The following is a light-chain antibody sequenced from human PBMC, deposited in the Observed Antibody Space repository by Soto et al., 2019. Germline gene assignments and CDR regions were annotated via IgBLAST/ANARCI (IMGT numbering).Light chain of an antibody. CDR2: DAS. Sequence: EIVMTQSPATLSVSPGERATLSCRASQSVSTNLAWYQQKPGQAPRLLIYDASTRATGIPARFSGSGSGTEFTLTINSLQSEDFAVYYCQQYNNLPPMYTFGQGTKLDIK. J-gene: IGKJ2*01. CDR1: QSVSTN. V-gene: IGKV3-15*01. CDR3: QQYNNLPPMYT.